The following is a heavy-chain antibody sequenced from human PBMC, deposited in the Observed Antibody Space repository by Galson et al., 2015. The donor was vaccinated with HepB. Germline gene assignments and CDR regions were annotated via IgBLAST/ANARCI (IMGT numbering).Heavy chain of an antibody. CDR3: ARDPCSGGSCYFDY. Sequence: SLRLSCAASGFTFSSYGMHWVRQAPGKGLEWVAVIWYDGSNKYYADSVKGRFTISRDNSKNTLYLQMNSLRAEDTAVYYCARDPCSGGSCYFDYWGQGTLVTVSS. CDR2: IWYDGSNK. V-gene: IGHV3-33*01. D-gene: IGHD2-15*01. CDR1: GFTFSSYG. J-gene: IGHJ4*02.